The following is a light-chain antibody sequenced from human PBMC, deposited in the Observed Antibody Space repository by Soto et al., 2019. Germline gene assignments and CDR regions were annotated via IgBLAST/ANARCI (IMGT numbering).Light chain of an antibody. CDR1: QSVSSSY. Sequence: EIVLTQSPGTLSLSPGERATLSCRASQSVSSSYLAWYQQKPGQAPRLLIYGASSRATGIPDRFSGSGSGTDFTLTISRLEPEDFAVYYCQQQFDSSPFTFGGGTKVEIK. CDR3: QQQFDSSPFT. J-gene: IGKJ4*01. CDR2: GAS. V-gene: IGKV3-20*01.